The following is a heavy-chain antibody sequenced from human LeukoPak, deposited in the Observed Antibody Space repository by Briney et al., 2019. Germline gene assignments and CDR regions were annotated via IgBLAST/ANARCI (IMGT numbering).Heavy chain of an antibody. V-gene: IGHV4-39*07. CDR2: IYYSGST. J-gene: IGHJ6*03. CDR3: ARVTGDIVVVPAATSRFYYYYYMDV. D-gene: IGHD2-2*01. CDR1: GGSISSSSYY. Sequence: SETLSLTCTVSGGSISSSSYYWGWIRQPPGKGLEWIGSIYYSGSTYYNPSLKSRVTISVDTSKNQFSLKLSSVTAADTAVYYCARVTGDIVVVPAATSRFYYYYYMDVWGKGTTVTVSS.